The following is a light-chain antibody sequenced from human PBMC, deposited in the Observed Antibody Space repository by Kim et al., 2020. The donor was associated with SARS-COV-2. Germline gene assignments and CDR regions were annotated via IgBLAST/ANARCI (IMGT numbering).Light chain of an antibody. CDR3: QQRSSWPLT. CDR1: QGVSSY. Sequence: SPGERAALSVRASQGVSSYLDWYQQKPGQAPRLLIYDASNRASGIPARFSGSGSGTDFTLTISSLEPEDFAVYYCQQRSSWPLTFGGGTKVDIK. CDR2: DAS. V-gene: IGKV3-11*01. J-gene: IGKJ4*01.